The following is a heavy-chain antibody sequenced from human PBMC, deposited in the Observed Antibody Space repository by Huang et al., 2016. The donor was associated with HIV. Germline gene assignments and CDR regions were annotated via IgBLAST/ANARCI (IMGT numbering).Heavy chain of an antibody. Sequence: QVQLVQSGAEVRKPGASAKVSCKVSGYILTELAMHWVRQSPGKGLEWMEGSDPKDGETMYAEELQGRVTMTEDTSTDTAYLELGGLTSDDTAVYYCATHSGGDSYAPYYWGQGTLVTVSS. D-gene: IGHD2-21*02. CDR2: SDPKDGET. J-gene: IGHJ4*02. CDR3: ATHSGGDSYAPYY. V-gene: IGHV1-24*01. CDR1: GYILTELA.